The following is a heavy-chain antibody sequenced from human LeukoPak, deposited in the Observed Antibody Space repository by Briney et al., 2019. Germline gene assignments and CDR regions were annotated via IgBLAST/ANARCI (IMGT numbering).Heavy chain of an antibody. CDR3: ARDADFFDSSGFYSLIDY. CDR2: TSHDGNKK. D-gene: IGHD3-22*01. J-gene: IGHJ4*02. CDR1: EFSFSSYG. V-gene: IGHV3-30-3*01. Sequence: GGSLRLSCAASEFSFSSYGMHWVRQAPGEGLEWVAVTSHDGNKKYYADSVKGRFTVSRDNSKNTLFLQLNSLRPEDTAIYYCARDADFFDSSGFYSLIDYWGQGTLVTVSS.